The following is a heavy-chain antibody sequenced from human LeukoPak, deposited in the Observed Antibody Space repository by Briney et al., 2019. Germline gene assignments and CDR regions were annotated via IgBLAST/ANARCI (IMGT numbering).Heavy chain of an antibody. CDR1: EFTFSSHS. CDR2: ISRSGGSI. D-gene: IGHD2-2*01. CDR3: ARSLKVSAALDVFDI. J-gene: IGHJ3*02. Sequence: GGSLRLSCAASEFTFSSHSMNWVRQAPGKGLEWVSSISRSGGSIYYADSLKGRFTISRGNAKNSLYLQMNSLRAEDTAVYFCARSLKVSAALDVFDIWGQGTMVTVSS. V-gene: IGHV3-21*01.